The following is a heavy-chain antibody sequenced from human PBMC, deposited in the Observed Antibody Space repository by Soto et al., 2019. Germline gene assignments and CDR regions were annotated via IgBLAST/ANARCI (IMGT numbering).Heavy chain of an antibody. V-gene: IGHV4-30-4*01. CDR2: IYYNANT. CDR1: GGSISSGYYY. CDR3: ARVSVDAGSGYPIDP. Sequence: QVQLQESGPGLVKPSETLSLTCSVSGGSISSGYYYWSWIRQFPGKGLEWIGHIYYNANTHYRPSLKSRLTISIDTSKNHFSLKVSSLTAADTAVYFCARVSVDAGSGYPIDPWGQGTLVIVSS. J-gene: IGHJ5*02. D-gene: IGHD3-22*01.